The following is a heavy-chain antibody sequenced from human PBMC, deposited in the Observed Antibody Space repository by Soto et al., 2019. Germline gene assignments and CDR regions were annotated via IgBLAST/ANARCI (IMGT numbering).Heavy chain of an antibody. CDR2: TIPILDVA. CDR3: ARDSPIGSTYIGYDAIDS. V-gene: IGHV1-69*08. Sequence: HVQLVQSGAEVKKPGSSVKVSCKASGGTFSTSTFTWVRQAPGQGLEWMGRTIPILDVADYAQDFQGRVTITTDKSTSTAYMELTSLTSKDTAVYYCARDSPIGSTYIGYDAIDSWGQRTPVTVSS. CDR1: GGTFSTST. J-gene: IGHJ4*02. D-gene: IGHD5-12*01.